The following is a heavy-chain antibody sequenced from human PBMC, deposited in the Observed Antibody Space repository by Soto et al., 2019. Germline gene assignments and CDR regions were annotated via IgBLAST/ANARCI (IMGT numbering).Heavy chain of an antibody. D-gene: IGHD3-10*01. Sequence: TSETQSLTSAVYGGSFSGYYWSWIRQPPGKGLEWIGEINHSGSTNYNPSLKSRVTISVDTSKNQFSLKLSSVTAADTAVYYCARGGGSGSYRTGFDYWGQGTLVTVSS. J-gene: IGHJ4*02. CDR1: GGSFSGYY. CDR2: INHSGST. CDR3: ARGGGSGSYRTGFDY. V-gene: IGHV4-34*01.